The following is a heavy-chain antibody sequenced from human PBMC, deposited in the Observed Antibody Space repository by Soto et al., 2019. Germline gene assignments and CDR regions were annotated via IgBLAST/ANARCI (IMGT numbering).Heavy chain of an antibody. CDR2: ISGSGGST. CDR3: ASRPTPRSGYYYYYGMDV. Sequence: PVGSLRLSCAASGFTFSSYAMSWVRQAPGKGLEWVSAISGSGGSTYYADSVKGRFTISRDNSKNTLYLQMNSLRAEDTAVYYCASRPTPRSGYYYYYGMDVWGQGTTVTVSS. D-gene: IGHD2-2*01. CDR1: GFTFSSYA. V-gene: IGHV3-23*01. J-gene: IGHJ6*02.